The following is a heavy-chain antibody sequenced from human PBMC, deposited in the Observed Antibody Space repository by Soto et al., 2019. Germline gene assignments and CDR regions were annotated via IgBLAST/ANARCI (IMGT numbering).Heavy chain of an antibody. CDR1: GYRFSAYW. J-gene: IGHJ4*02. CDR3: ARLGGIVDTGTWIQ. CDR2: IYPGDSDT. Sequence: GESLKISCKASGYRFSAYWIGWVRQRPGKGPEWMAIIYPGDSDTRENPSFQGQVTISADKSSNTVHLQWRSLKASDTAIYYCARLGGIVDTGTWIQWGQGTPVTVSS. V-gene: IGHV5-51*01. D-gene: IGHD1-26*01.